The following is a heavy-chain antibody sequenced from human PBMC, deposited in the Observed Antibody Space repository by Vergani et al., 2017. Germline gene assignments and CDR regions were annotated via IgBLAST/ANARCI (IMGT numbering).Heavy chain of an antibody. CDR2: IYTSGST. V-gene: IGHV4-61*02. Sequence: QLQLQESGPGLVKPSETLSLTCTVSGGSISSSSYYWSWIRQPAGKGLEWIGRIYTSGSTNYNPSLKSRVTISVDTSKNQFSLKLSSVTAADTAVYYCARDEAYCGGDCYSGTGLDYWGQGTLVTVSS. CDR1: GGSISSSSYY. J-gene: IGHJ4*02. CDR3: ARDEAYCGGDCYSGTGLDY. D-gene: IGHD2-21*02.